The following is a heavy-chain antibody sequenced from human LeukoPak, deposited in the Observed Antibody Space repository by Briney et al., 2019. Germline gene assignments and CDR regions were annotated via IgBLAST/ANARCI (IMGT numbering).Heavy chain of an antibody. V-gene: IGHV4-59*12. CDR3: AREYVLEWELLDYYYGMDV. Sequence: SETLSLTCTVSGGSISSYYWSWIRQPPGKGLEWIGYIYYSGSTNYNPSLKSRVTMSVDTSKNQFSLKLSSVTAADTAVYYCAREYVLEWELLDYYYGMDVWGQGTTATVSS. J-gene: IGHJ6*02. CDR2: IYYSGST. D-gene: IGHD1-26*01. CDR1: GGSISSYY.